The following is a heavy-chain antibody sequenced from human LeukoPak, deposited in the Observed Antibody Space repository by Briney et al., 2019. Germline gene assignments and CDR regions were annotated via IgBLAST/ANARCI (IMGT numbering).Heavy chain of an antibody. D-gene: IGHD2-8*01. V-gene: IGHV1-69*05. CDR2: IILIFGTA. J-gene: IGHJ6*03. CDR1: GGTFSSYA. CDR3: ARGSTNRYLDYYMDV. Sequence: GASVKVSCKASGGTFSSYAISWVRQAPGQGLEWMGGIILIFGTANYAQKFQGRVTITTDESTSTAYMELSSLRSEDTAVYYCARGSTNRYLDYYMDVWGKGTTVTVSS.